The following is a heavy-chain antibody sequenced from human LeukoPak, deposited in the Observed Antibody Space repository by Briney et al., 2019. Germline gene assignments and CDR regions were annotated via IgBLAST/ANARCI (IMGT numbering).Heavy chain of an antibody. J-gene: IGHJ4*02. D-gene: IGHD5-12*01. CDR1: GFTFEDYD. CDR3: IRAPRTLRRVAYFDY. Sequence: PGGSLRLSCTASGFTFEDYDMYWFRQAPGTGLQWVAFIRGKAYGGTTEYAAFVKGRFTISRDDSKTIAYLQMNSLKTEDTAVYYCIRAPRTLRRVAYFDYWGQGALVTVSS. V-gene: IGHV3-49*03. CDR2: IRGKAYGGTT.